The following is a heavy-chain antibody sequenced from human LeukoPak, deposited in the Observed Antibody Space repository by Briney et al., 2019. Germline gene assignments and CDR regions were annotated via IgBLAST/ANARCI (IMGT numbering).Heavy chain of an antibody. J-gene: IGHJ3*02. V-gene: IGHV4-38-2*02. CDR2: IYHSGST. D-gene: IGHD3-22*01. Sequence: SETLSLTCTVSGYSISSGYYGGWIRQPPGKGLEWIGSIYHSGSTYYNPSLKSRVTISVDTSKNQSSLKLSSVTAADTAVYYCARGKGITMISDIWGQGTMVTVSS. CDR3: ARGKGITMISDI. CDR1: GYSISSGYY.